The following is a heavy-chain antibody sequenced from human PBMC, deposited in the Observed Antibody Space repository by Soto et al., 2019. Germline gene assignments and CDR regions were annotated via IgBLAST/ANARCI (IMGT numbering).Heavy chain of an antibody. D-gene: IGHD3-22*01. CDR3: ARQASGYYYGGFDP. J-gene: IGHJ5*02. CDR2: IFYSGGT. V-gene: IGHV4-39*01. CDR1: GGSILDSTYY. Sequence: QLLLQESGPGLVKPSETLSLTCTVSGGSILDSTYYWAWIRQSPGKGLVWIGTIFYSGGTFYTPSLKSRVTMSVDTSNNQFSLTLSSVTAADTAVYYCARQASGYYYGGFDPWGKGTLVTVSS.